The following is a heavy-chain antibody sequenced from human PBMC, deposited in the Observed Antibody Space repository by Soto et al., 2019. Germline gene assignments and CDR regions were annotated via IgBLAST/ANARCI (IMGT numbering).Heavy chain of an antibody. J-gene: IGHJ6*02. D-gene: IGHD6-13*01. CDR2: IYYSGST. V-gene: IGHV4-39*01. CDR3: ARLLNSSSWYGYYYYGMDV. Sequence: SETLSLTCTVSGGSISSSSYYWGWIRQPPGKGLEWIGSIYYSGSTYYNPSLKNRVTISVDTSKNQFSLKLSSVTAADTAVYYCARLLNSSSWYGYYYYGMDVWGQGTTVT. CDR1: GGSISSSSYY.